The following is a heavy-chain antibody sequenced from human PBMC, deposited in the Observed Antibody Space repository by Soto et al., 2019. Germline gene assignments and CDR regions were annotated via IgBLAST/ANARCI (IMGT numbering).Heavy chain of an antibody. Sequence: QVQLVQSGPEVKKSGSSVKVSCKLSGGTFTTDTISWLRRAPGQGLEWMGRIIPILGTGNYAQKFQGRVTITEDKSTNTAYMDVRSLRSDDTAVYYCARAGYSTSWVGILATGVHGVEIDYWGQGTLVTVSS. CDR3: ARAGYSTSWVGILATGVHGVEIDY. V-gene: IGHV1-69*08. CDR1: GGTFTTDT. CDR2: IIPILGTG. D-gene: IGHD6-13*01. J-gene: IGHJ4*02.